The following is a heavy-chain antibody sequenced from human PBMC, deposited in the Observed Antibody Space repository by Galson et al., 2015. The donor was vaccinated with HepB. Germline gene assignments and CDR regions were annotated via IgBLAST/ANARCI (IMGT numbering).Heavy chain of an antibody. CDR1: GYIFGYYY. Sequence: SVKVSCKASGYIFGYYYIHWVRQAPGQGLEWMGWINPNSGDTNYAQEFQGRVTMATDTSITTTYMNLSSLGSGDTAIYYCARDLRGGHPLPAFDFWGHGTLVTVSS. CDR3: ARDLRGGHPLPAFDF. J-gene: IGHJ3*01. V-gene: IGHV1-2*02. CDR2: INPNSGDT. D-gene: IGHD3-10*01.